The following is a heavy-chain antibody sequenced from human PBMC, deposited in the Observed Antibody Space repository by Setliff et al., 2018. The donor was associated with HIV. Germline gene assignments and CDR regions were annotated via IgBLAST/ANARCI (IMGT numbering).Heavy chain of an antibody. CDR2: IYNSAST. V-gene: IGHV4-4*09. Sequence: SETLSLTCTVSGDSISTDYWAWIRQPPGKGLEWIGYIYNSASTSYNPSLKSRVTISVDTSKNQFSLKVNSVTAADTAVYYCARSPRIGVAGEFEYWGQGTLVTSPQ. J-gene: IGHJ4*02. CDR3: ARSPRIGVAGEFEY. CDR1: GDSISTDY. D-gene: IGHD6-19*01.